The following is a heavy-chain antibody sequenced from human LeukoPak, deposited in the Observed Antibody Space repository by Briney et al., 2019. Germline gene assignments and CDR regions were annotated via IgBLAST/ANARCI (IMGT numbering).Heavy chain of an antibody. Sequence: PSETLSLTCTVSGGSISSSSYSWGWIRQPPGKGLEWIAEIYHTGLINYNPSLMSRVTISVDTSKNFFSLQLSSVTAADTAVYYCARTYSYDSRGYLYYFDYWGQGTLVAVSS. CDR1: GGSISSSSYS. J-gene: IGHJ4*02. D-gene: IGHD3-22*01. CDR3: ARTYSYDSRGYLYYFDY. V-gene: IGHV4-39*07. CDR2: IYHTGLI.